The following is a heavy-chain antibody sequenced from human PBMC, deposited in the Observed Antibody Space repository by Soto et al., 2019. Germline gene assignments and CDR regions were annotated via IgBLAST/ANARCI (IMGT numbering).Heavy chain of an antibody. J-gene: IGHJ5*02. V-gene: IGHV1-69*01. D-gene: IGHD2-15*01. CDR1: GGTFSSYA. CDR3: ARAPLGYCSCGSCYAPWFDP. CDR2: IIPICGTA. Sequence: QVQLVQYGAEVKKPGSSVKVSCKASGGTFSSYAISWVRQAPGQGLEWMGGIIPICGTANYAQKFQGRVTITADESTRTAYMELSSLSSEDTAVYYCARAPLGYCSCGSCYAPWFDPWGQGTLVTVSS.